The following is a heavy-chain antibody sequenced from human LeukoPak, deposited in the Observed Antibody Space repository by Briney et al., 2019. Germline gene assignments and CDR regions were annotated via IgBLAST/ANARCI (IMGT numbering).Heavy chain of an antibody. D-gene: IGHD6-13*01. J-gene: IGHJ4*02. Sequence: PGGSLRLSCAASGFTFSGYWMTWVRQAPGKGLEWVANIKQDGSEKYYVDSVKGRFTISRDNVQNSLYLQMNSLRAEDTAVYYCARGRYSSTWADYWGQGTLVTVSS. CDR2: IKQDGSEK. CDR3: ARGRYSSTWADY. V-gene: IGHV3-7*01. CDR1: GFTFSGYW.